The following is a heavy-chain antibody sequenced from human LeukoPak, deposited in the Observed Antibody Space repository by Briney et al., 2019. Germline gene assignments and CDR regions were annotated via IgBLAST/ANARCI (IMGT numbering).Heavy chain of an antibody. J-gene: IGHJ3*02. D-gene: IGHD6-13*01. Sequence: SETLSLTCAVYGGSFSGYYWNWIRQPPGQGLEWIGEINHGGSTNYNPSLKSRVTISVDTSKNQFSLKLSSVTAADTAVYYCARDVKKNPYSSSWGDAFDIWGQGTMVTVSS. CDR2: INHGGST. CDR3: ARDVKKNPYSSSWGDAFDI. V-gene: IGHV4-34*01. CDR1: GGSFSGYY.